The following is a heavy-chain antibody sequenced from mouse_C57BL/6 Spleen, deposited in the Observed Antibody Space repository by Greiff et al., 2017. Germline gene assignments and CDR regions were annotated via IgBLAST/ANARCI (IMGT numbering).Heavy chain of an antibody. CDR3: ASVGEDNAWFAY. D-gene: IGHD1-3*01. CDR2: IDPSDSET. J-gene: IGHJ3*01. CDR1: GYTFTSYW. V-gene: IGHV1-52*01. Sequence: QVQLQQPGAELVRPGSSVKLSCKASGYTFTSYWMHWVKQRPIQGLEWIGNIDPSDSETHYNQKFKDKATLTVDKSSSTAYMQLSSLTSEDSAVYYCASVGEDNAWFAYWGQGTLVTVSA.